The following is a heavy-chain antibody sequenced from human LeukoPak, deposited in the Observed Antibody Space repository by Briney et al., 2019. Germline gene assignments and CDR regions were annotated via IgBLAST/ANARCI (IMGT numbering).Heavy chain of an antibody. J-gene: IGHJ6*02. D-gene: IGHD5-18*01. CDR2: IIPVLNIT. Sequence: SVKVSCKASGGTFSSSAVTWVRQAPGQGLEWMGRIIPVLNITSYAQKFQGSVTITADTSTSTVYMELSSLRSEETAVYYCARDQGLTAPPPYGLDVWGQGTTVIVSS. CDR3: ARDQGLTAPPPYGLDV. CDR1: GGTFSSSA. V-gene: IGHV1-69*04.